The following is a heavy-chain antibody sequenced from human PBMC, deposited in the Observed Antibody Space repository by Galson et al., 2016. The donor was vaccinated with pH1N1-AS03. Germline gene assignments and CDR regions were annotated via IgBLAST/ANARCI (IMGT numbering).Heavy chain of an antibody. J-gene: IGHJ4*02. CDR2: IRYDESIK. D-gene: IGHD3-3*01. Sequence: SLRLSCAASGFVFSTSAMHWVRQSPGKGLEWVAFIRYDESIKNYGDTVRGRFSISRDNPTNTVYLEMNTLRPEDTAVYYCVKGGGYSHGFLEYYFDSWGQGTLVTVSS. CDR1: GFVFSTSA. V-gene: IGHV3-30*02. CDR3: VKGGGYSHGFLEYYFDS.